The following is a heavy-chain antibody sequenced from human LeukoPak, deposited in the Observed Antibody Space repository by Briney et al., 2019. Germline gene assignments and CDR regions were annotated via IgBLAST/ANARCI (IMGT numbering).Heavy chain of an antibody. D-gene: IGHD1-7*01. V-gene: IGHV3-30-3*01. Sequence: QSGGSLRLPCAAFGFTSSGYAMSWVRQAPGKGLEWVAVISKDGSDKYYPGSVRGRFTISRDNSKNTIYLQMDSLRAEDTAIYYCARDYWWNYDYWGQGTLVTVSS. CDR3: ARDYWWNYDY. CDR1: GFTSSGYA. J-gene: IGHJ4*02. CDR2: ISKDGSDK.